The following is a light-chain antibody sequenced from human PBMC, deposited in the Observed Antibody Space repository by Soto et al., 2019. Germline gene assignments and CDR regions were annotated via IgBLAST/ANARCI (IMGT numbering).Light chain of an antibody. V-gene: IGKV1-39*01. Sequence: DIQMTQSPSSLSASVGDRVTITCRASQSIRNSLNWYQQKPGKVPNLLIYGASSLQGGVPSRFSGSGSETDFTLTINNLQPEDFATYYCQQSYTAVFTFGPGTKVDIK. CDR3: QQSYTAVFT. CDR2: GAS. J-gene: IGKJ3*01. CDR1: QSIRNS.